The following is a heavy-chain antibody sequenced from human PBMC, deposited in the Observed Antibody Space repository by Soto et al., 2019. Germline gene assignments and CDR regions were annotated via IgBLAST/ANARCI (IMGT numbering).Heavy chain of an antibody. J-gene: IGHJ4*02. CDR3: AREGVAVVASTSVYHFDY. D-gene: IGHD6-19*01. CDR2: VLHRGAT. CDR1: AGAIRTTNW. V-gene: IGHV4-4*02. Sequence: QVHLQESGPGLVKPSGTLSLTCTVSAGAIRTTNWWSWVRQSPGKGLEWIGGVLHRGATYYNPSLKCRVTVSVDKSKEQFSLQLTSVTAADTTVYYCAREGVAVVASTSVYHFDYWGQGIPVTVSS.